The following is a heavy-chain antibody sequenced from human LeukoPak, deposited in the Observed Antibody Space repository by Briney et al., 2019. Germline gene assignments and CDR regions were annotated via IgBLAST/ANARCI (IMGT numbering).Heavy chain of an antibody. CDR2: ISAYNGNT. D-gene: IGHD6-13*01. V-gene: IGHV1-18*01. CDR3: ARDQSLVAYSSTWFDY. J-gene: IGHJ4*02. CDR1: GYTFTNYG. Sequence: ASVKVSCKSSGYTFTNYGIIWVRQAPGQGLEWMGWISAYNGNTDYAQNLQGRVTMTTDTLTSTAYMELRSLRSDDTAVYYCARDQSLVAYSSTWFDYWGQGTPVTVSS.